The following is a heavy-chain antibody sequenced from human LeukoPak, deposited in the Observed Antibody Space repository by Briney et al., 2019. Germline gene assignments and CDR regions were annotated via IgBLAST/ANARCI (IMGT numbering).Heavy chain of an antibody. CDR2: ITSAGNDT. D-gene: IGHD5/OR15-5a*01. J-gene: IGHJ4*02. CDR3: ARGVAGAPRVPDY. Sequence: GGSLRLSCAAPGITFSNYWMHWVRQAPGKGLVWVSRITSAGNDTTYADSVKGRFTISRDNAKNTLYLQLNSLRAEDTAVYYCARGVAGAPRVPDYWGQGTLVTVSS. CDR1: GITFSNYW. V-gene: IGHV3-74*01.